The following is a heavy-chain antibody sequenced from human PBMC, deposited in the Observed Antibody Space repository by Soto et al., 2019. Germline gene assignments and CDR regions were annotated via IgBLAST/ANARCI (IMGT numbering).Heavy chain of an antibody. D-gene: IGHD3-10*01. V-gene: IGHV3-21*06. J-gene: IGHJ4*02. CDR2: ISSSSSYI. CDR1: GFTFSSST. CDR3: ARDIGEMSAV. Sequence: GGSLRLSCTGSGFTFSSSTMTWVRQGPGKGLEWVSSISSSSSYIYFADSLKGRFTISRDNAKNSLYLQMNSLRAEDTAVYYCARDIGEMSAVWGQGTQVTVS.